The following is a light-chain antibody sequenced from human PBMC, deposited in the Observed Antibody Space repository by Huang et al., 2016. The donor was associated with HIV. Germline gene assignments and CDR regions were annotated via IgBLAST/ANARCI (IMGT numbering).Light chain of an antibody. J-gene: IGKJ1*01. CDR2: GAS. Sequence: EIVMTQSPATLSVFPGERATLSCRASQRVSSNLAWYQQKPGQSPRLLLYGASTRATGIPARFSGSGSGTEFTLTISSLQSEDFAVYYCQQYTNWPRTFGQGTKVEIK. V-gene: IGKV3-15*01. CDR1: QRVSSN. CDR3: QQYTNWPRT.